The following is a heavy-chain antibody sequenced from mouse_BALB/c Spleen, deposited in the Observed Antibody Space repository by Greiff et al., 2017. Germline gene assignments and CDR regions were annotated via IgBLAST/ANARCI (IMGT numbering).Heavy chain of an antibody. CDR3: TTLTTATDYAMDY. J-gene: IGHJ4*01. CDR2: ISSGGSYT. D-gene: IGHD1-2*01. Sequence: EVQRVESGGGLVKPGGSLKLSCAASGFTFSSYTMSWVRQTPEKRLEWVATISSGGSYTYYPDSVKGRFTISRDNAKNTLYLQMSSLKSEDTAMYYCTTLTTATDYAMDYWGQGTSVTVSS. CDR1: GFTFSSYT. V-gene: IGHV5-6-4*01.